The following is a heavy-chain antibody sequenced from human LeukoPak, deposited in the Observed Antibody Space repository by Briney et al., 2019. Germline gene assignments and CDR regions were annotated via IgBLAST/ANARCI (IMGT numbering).Heavy chain of an antibody. CDR2: IYSGGST. D-gene: IGHD3-16*01. V-gene: IGHV3-53*01. J-gene: IGHJ4*02. Sequence: GVSLRLSFAASGFTVSSNYMSWVRQAPGKGLEWVSVIYSGGSTYYADSVKGRFTISRDNSKNTLYLQMNSLRAEDTAVYYCARVPWGGHTFDYWGQGTLVTVSS. CDR3: ARVPWGGHTFDY. CDR1: GFTVSSNY.